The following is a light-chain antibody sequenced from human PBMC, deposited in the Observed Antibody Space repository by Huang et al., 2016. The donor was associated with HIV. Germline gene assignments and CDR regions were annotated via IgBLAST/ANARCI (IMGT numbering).Light chain of an antibody. CDR3: HQYNDWPPGT. J-gene: IGKJ1*01. CDR2: GAS. V-gene: IGKV3-15*01. CDR1: QSVSSN. Sequence: EIVMTQSPATLSVSPGERATLSCWASQSVSSNLAWYQLRPGQAPRLLIYGASTRAPVITARFSGSGSGTECTLTISSLQSEDFAVYYCHQYNDWPPGTFGQGTKVEIK.